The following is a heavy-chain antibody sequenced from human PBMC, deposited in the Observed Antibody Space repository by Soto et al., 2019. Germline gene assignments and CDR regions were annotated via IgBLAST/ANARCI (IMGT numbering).Heavy chain of an antibody. CDR1: GGSISSSSYY. CDR3: ARPYSSSLEDYYYGMDV. V-gene: IGHV4-39*01. J-gene: IGHJ6*02. CDR2: IYYSGST. D-gene: IGHD6-6*01. Sequence: SETLSLTCTVSGGSISSSSYYWGWIRRPPGKGLEWIGSIYYSGSTYYNPSLKSRVTISVDTSKNQSSLKLSSVTAADTAVYYCARPYSSSLEDYYYGMDVWGQGTTVTVSS.